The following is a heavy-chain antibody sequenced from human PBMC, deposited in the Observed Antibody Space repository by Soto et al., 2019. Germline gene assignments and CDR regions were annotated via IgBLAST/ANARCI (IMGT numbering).Heavy chain of an antibody. Sequence: PSETLSLTCTVSGGSISSSYYWGWIRQPPGKGLEWIGSIYYSGSTYYNPSLKSRVTISVDTSKNQFSLKLSSVTAADTAVYYCAMTTVTTQDAFDIWGQGTMVTVSS. CDR2: IYYSGST. D-gene: IGHD4-17*01. CDR3: AMTTVTTQDAFDI. V-gene: IGHV4-39*01. CDR1: GGSISSSYY. J-gene: IGHJ3*02.